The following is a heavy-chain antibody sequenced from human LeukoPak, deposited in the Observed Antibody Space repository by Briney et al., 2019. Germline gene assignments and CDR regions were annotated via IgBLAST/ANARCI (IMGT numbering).Heavy chain of an antibody. CDR2: IYYSGST. J-gene: IGHJ1*01. CDR3: ARGYYDSSGYYPAEYFQH. V-gene: IGHV4-59*12. CDR1: GGSISSYY. Sequence: SETLSLTCTVSGGSISSYYWSWIRQPPGKGLEWIGYIYYSGSTNYNPSLKSRVTISVDTSKNQFSLKLSSVTAAETAVYYCARGYYDSSGYYPAEYFQHWGQGTLVTVSS. D-gene: IGHD3-22*01.